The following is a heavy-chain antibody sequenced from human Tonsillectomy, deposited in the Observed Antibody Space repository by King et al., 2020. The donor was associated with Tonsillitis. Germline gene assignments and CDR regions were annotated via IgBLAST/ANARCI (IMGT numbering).Heavy chain of an antibody. J-gene: IGHJ6*02. V-gene: IGHV4-39*01. D-gene: IGHD3-10*01. CDR3: AQHNCGYYGTGSPPHCYYGMDV. CDR1: GGSISSSSYY. Sequence: LQLQESGPGLVKPSETLSLTCTVSGGSISSSSYYWGWIRQPPGKGLEWIGSIYYSGSTYYNPSLKSRVTISVDTCKNQFSLKLSSVTAADTAVYYCAQHNCGYYGTGSPPHCYYGMDVWGQGTTVTVSS. CDR2: IYYSGST.